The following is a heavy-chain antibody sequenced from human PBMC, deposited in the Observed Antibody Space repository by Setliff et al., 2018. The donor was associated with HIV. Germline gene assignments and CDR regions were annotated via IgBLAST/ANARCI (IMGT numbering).Heavy chain of an antibody. V-gene: IGHV1-46*01. CDR2: INPSGGST. J-gene: IGHJ3*02. Sequence: ASVKVSCKASGGTLSSYAINWVRQAPGQGLEWMGIINPSGGSTNYAQKFQGRVTMTRDTSTSTVYMELSSLRFEDTAVYYCARDLGSITIFGVVIQGAFDMWGQGTMVTVSS. CDR3: ARDLGSITIFGVVIQGAFDM. D-gene: IGHD3-3*01. CDR1: GGTLSSYA.